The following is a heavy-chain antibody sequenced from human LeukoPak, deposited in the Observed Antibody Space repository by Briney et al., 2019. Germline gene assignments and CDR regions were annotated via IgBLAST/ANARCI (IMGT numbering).Heavy chain of an antibody. Sequence: PSETLSLTCNVSDYPIGSGYYWGWIRQPPGKGLEWIGSIYYSGSTYYNPSLKSRVTISVDTSKNQFSLKLSSVTAADTAVYYCARVFMSIAAAGPYYYYYMDVWGKGTTVTVSS. J-gene: IGHJ6*03. CDR1: DYPIGSGYY. CDR3: ARVFMSIAAAGPYYYYYMDV. V-gene: IGHV4-38-2*02. CDR2: IYYSGST. D-gene: IGHD6-13*01.